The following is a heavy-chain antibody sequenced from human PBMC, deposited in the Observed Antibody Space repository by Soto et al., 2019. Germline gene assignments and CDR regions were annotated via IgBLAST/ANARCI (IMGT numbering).Heavy chain of an antibody. D-gene: IGHD5-18*01. Sequence: SETLSLTCAVYDGSFSGYYWSWLRQPPGKGLEWIGEIHPSGITNYKSSLQSRVTISVDTSKNQFSLNLSSVTAADTAVYYCARGQDRAKVGYWGQGTLFTASS. CDR1: DGSFSGYY. CDR2: IHPSGIT. J-gene: IGHJ4*02. V-gene: IGHV4-34*01. CDR3: ARGQDRAKVGY.